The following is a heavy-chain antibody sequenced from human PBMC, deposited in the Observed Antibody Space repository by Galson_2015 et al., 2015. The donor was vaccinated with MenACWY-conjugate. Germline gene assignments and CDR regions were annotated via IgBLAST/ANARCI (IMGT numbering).Heavy chain of an antibody. J-gene: IGHJ4*02. CDR3: ARQLRSSGYERYFDY. Sequence: ETLSLTCTVSGGSISSSSYYWGWIRQPPGKGLEWIGSIYYSGSTYYNPSLRSRVTISVDTSKNQFSLKLSSVTAADTAVYYCARQLRSSGYERYFDYWGQGTLVTVSS. V-gene: IGHV4-39*01. CDR1: GGSISSSSYY. CDR2: IYYSGST. D-gene: IGHD3-22*01.